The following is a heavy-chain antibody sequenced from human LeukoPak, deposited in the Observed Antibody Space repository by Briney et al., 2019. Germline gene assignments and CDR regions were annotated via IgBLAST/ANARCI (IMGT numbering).Heavy chain of an antibody. CDR3: ARHAEQWLATGLFDP. CDR1: GVSISSYF. CDR2: IYYSGST. V-gene: IGHV4-59*08. D-gene: IGHD6-19*01. J-gene: IGHJ5*02. Sequence: SETLSLTCIVSGVSISSYFWSWIRQPPGKGLEWIGYIYYSGSTNYNPSLKSRVTISVDTSKNHFSLKLRSVTAADTAVYYCARHAEQWLATGLFDPWGQGTLVTVSS.